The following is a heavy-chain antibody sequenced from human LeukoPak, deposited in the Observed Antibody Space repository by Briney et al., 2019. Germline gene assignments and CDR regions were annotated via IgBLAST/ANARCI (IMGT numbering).Heavy chain of an antibody. CDR3: ARSGTGIAAADTNWFDP. CDR2: IKQDGSEK. V-gene: IGHV3-7*01. J-gene: IGHJ5*02. CDR1: GFTFSSYW. Sequence: GGSLRLSCAASGFTFSSYWMSWVRQAPGKGLEWVANIKQDGSEKYYVDSVKGRFTISRDNGKNSLYLQMNSLRVEDTAVYYCARSGTGIAAADTNWFDPWDQGTLVTVSS. D-gene: IGHD6-13*01.